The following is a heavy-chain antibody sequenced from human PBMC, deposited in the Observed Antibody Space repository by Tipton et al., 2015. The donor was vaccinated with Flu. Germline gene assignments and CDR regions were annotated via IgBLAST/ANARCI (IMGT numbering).Heavy chain of an antibody. Sequence: TLSLTCTVSGDSISRFYWSWIRQPPGKGLEWIGYSGSTNYNPSLKSRVTISVDKSKNQFSLKLSSVTAADTAVYYCARGTVTYYFDYWGQGTLVTVSS. CDR1: GDSISRFY. D-gene: IGHD4-17*01. J-gene: IGHJ4*02. V-gene: IGHV4-59*12. CDR2: SGST. CDR3: ARGTVTYYFDY.